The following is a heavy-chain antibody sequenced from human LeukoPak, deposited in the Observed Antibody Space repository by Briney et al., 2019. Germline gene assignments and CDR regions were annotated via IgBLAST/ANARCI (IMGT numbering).Heavy chain of an antibody. CDR3: ARRSGDGYNLFDY. Sequence: GASVKVSCKASGYTFTSYDINWVRQATGQGLEWMGWMNPNSGNTGYAQKFQGRVTMTRDTSTSTVYMELSSLRSEDTAVYYCARRSGDGYNLFDYWGQGTLVTVSS. V-gene: IGHV1-8*01. J-gene: IGHJ4*02. D-gene: IGHD5-24*01. CDR2: MNPNSGNT. CDR1: GYTFTSYD.